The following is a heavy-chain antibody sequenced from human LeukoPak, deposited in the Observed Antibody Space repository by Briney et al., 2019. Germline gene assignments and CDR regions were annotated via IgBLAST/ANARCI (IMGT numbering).Heavy chain of an antibody. CDR1: GGSFSGYY. Sequence: SETLSLTCAVYGGSFSGYYWSWIRQPPGKGLEWIGEINHSGSTNYNPSLKSRVTISVDTSKHQFSLKLSSVTAADTAVYYCARGRSSSPPGPIWGQGTMVTVSS. CDR3: ARGRSSSPPGPI. V-gene: IGHV4-34*01. J-gene: IGHJ3*02. D-gene: IGHD6-6*01. CDR2: INHSGST.